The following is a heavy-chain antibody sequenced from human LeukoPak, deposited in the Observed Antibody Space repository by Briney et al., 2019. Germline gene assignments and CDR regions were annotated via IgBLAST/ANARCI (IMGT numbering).Heavy chain of an antibody. J-gene: IGHJ2*01. CDR1: GFTFSSYC. V-gene: IGHV3-74*01. CDR3: ARGAGYCSSTSCSQGYWYFDL. Sequence: GGSLRLSCAPSGFTFSSYCMHWVRQAPGKALVWVSHINGDGSGTTYAVSVKGRFTITRGNAKNTLNLQMNSLRAEDTAVYYCARGAGYCSSTSCSQGYWYFDLWGGGTLVTVSS. D-gene: IGHD2-2*01. CDR2: INGDGSGT.